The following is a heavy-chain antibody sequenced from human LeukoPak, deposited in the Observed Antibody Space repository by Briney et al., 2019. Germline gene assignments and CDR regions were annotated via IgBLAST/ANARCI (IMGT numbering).Heavy chain of an antibody. V-gene: IGHV1-18*01. D-gene: IGHD3-9*01. CDR2: ISAYNGNT. Sequence: ASVKVSCKASGYTFTSYGISWVRQAPGQGLEWMGWISAYNGNTNYAQKLQGRVTMTTDTSTSTAYMELRSLRSDDTAVYYCARDVLPDYDILTGYYQHKTYYYYMDVWGKGTTVTVSS. J-gene: IGHJ6*03. CDR1: GYTFTSYG. CDR3: ARDVLPDYDILTGYYQHKTYYYYMDV.